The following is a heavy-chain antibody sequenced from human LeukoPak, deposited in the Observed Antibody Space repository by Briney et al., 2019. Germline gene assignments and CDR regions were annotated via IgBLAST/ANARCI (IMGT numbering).Heavy chain of an antibody. J-gene: IGHJ4*02. CDR3: ARGGYYDSSGYYDFDY. CDR1: GYTFTSYD. CDR2: MNPNSGNT. Sequence: ASVKVSCKASGYTFTSYDINWVRQATGQGLEWMGWMNPNSGNTGYAQKFQGRVTMTRNTSISTAYMELSSLRSEDTAVYYCARGGYYDSSGYYDFDYWGQGTLVTVSS. V-gene: IGHV1-8*01. D-gene: IGHD3-22*01.